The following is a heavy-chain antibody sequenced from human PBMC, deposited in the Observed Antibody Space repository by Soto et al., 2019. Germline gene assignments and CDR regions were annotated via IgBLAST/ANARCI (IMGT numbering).Heavy chain of an antibody. CDR3: PTPVTATAADYYDGMDV. CDR1: GYSFTIYW. J-gene: IGHJ6*02. D-gene: IGHD5-18*01. V-gene: IGHV5-51*01. CDR2: IYPGDSDT. Sequence: GESLKISCKGSGYSFTIYWIGWVRQMPGKGLEWMGIIYPGDSDTRYSPSFQGQVTNSADKSISTAYLPWRRLKASATPMNYCPTPVTATAADYYDGMDVWGQGTTVTVSS.